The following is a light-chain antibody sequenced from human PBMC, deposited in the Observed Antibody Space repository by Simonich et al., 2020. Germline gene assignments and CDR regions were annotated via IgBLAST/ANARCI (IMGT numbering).Light chain of an antibody. CDR3: QQYYSTPYT. CDR1: QSVLYSSKNKNY. V-gene: IGKV4-1*01. CDR2: WAS. Sequence: DIVMTQSPESLSVSLGERATINCKSNQSVLYSSKNKNYLAWYQQKPRQPPKLLIYWASTRESGVPYRFSGSWSGTDFTLTISSLQAEDLAVSYCQQYYSTPYTFGQGTKLEIK. J-gene: IGKJ2*01.